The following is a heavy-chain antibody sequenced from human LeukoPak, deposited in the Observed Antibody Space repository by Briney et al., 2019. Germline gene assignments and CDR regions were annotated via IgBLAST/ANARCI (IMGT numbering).Heavy chain of an antibody. CDR1: GGSVSSGSYY. D-gene: IGHD3-10*01. CDR3: ARESYYGSGSSDY. J-gene: IGHJ4*02. Sequence: SETLSLSCSVSGGSVSSGSYYRSWIRQPPGKGLEWMGYIYYSGSTNYNPSFKSRVTISVDTSKNQFSLKLSSVTAADTAVYYCARESYYGSGSSDYWGQGTLVTVPS. V-gene: IGHV4-61*01. CDR2: IYYSGST.